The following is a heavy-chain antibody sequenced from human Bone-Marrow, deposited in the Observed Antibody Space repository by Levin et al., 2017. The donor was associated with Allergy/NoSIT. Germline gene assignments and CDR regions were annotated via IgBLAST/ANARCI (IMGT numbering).Heavy chain of an antibody. CDR2: IKEDGSQT. CDR1: GYMPW. CDR3: ARHLVGIRAFDI. D-gene: IGHD2-15*01. Sequence: GGSLRLSCVASGYMPWMSWVRQSPGKGLEWVANIKEDGSQTNYVDSVKGRFTISRDNAKNSLYLQMNSLRAEDTAVYYCARHLVGIRAFDIWGQGTTVTVSS. J-gene: IGHJ3*02. V-gene: IGHV3-7*04.